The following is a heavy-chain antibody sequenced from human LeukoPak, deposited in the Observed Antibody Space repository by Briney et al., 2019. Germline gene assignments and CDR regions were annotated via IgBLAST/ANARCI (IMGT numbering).Heavy chain of an antibody. CDR3: ATRPASETYYAVFDY. Sequence: GGSLRLSCAASGVTFSNHAMSWVRQAPGKGLEWVSGITGSGGSTYHAESVKGRFTISRDNSKNTLYLEMNSLRAEDTAVYFCATRPASETYYAVFDYWAREPWSPSPQ. V-gene: IGHV3-23*01. CDR2: ITGSGGST. J-gene: IGHJ4*02. D-gene: IGHD1-26*01. CDR1: GVTFSNHA.